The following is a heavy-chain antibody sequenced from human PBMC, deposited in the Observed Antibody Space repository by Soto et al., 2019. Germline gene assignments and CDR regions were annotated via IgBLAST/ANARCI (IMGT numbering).Heavy chain of an antibody. J-gene: IGHJ5*02. CDR3: ARDRIHDFWSGKYNWFDP. Sequence: SETLSLTCTVSGDSISRGSYYWSWIRQHPGKGLEWIGEIYHSGGTYYNPSLKSRVTISVDTSKNQFSLKLSSVTAADTAVYYCARDRIHDFWSGKYNWFDPWAQGTLVTVSA. CDR1: GDSISRGSYY. CDR2: IYHSGGT. D-gene: IGHD3-3*01. V-gene: IGHV4-31*03.